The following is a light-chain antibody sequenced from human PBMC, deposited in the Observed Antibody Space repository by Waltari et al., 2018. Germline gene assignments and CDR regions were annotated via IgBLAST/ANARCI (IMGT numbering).Light chain of an antibody. J-gene: IGLJ3*02. Sequence: QSVLTQPPSVSAAPGQKVTISCSGSSSNIGNKYVSWYQQLPGTAPKLLIDDNNKRPSGIPGRFSGSKSGTAATLDITGLQTGDEAEYHCGTWDSSLSTGVFGGGTKLTVL. CDR1: SSNIGNKY. CDR2: DNN. V-gene: IGLV1-51*01. CDR3: GTWDSSLSTGV.